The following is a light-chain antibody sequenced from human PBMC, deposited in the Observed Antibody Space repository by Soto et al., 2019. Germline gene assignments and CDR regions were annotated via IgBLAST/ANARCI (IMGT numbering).Light chain of an antibody. V-gene: IGKV1-5*03. CDR2: KTS. J-gene: IGKJ4*01. CDR1: QSINNW. CDR3: QQYNIYSPT. Sequence: DIQMTQSPSTLSASVGDRVTITCRASQSINNWLAWYQQKPGKPPNLLISKTSTLESGVPSRFSGSGSGTEFTLTISCLQPDDFGTYYCQQYNIYSPTFGGGTKVE.